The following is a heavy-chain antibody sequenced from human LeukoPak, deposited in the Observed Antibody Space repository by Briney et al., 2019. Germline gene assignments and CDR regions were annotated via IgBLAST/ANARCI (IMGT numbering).Heavy chain of an antibody. Sequence: PSETLSLTCAVSGGSISSGGHSWSWVRQPPGKGLEWIGYIYHSGSTHYNPSLKSRVTISVDRSKKQFSLKMSSVTAADTAVYYCARAGYSSGWYAFDIWGQGTMVTVSS. V-gene: IGHV4-30-2*01. J-gene: IGHJ3*02. CDR2: IYHSGST. D-gene: IGHD6-19*01. CDR3: ARAGYSSGWYAFDI. CDR1: GGSISSGGHS.